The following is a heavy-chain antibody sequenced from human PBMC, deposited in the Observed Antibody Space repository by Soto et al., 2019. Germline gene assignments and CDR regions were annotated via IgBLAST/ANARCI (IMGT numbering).Heavy chain of an antibody. V-gene: IGHV4-30-2*01. J-gene: IGHJ4*02. CDR3: ARSETHDYGVWGAFDY. D-gene: IGHD4-17*01. Sequence: QLQLQESGSGLVKPSQTLSLTCAVSGGSISSGGYSWSWIRQPPGKGLEWIGYIHHSGSTYYNPSLKSRVTISVDRSKNQCSLKLSSVTAADTAVYYCARSETHDYGVWGAFDYWGQGTLVTVSS. CDR2: IHHSGST. CDR1: GGSISSGGYS.